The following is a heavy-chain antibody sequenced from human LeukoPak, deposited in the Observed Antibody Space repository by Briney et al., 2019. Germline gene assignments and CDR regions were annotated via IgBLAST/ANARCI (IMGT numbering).Heavy chain of an antibody. CDR1: GGSISSYY. D-gene: IGHD6-19*01. CDR2: IYYSGST. CDR3: ARTKPVAGTEYWAYYMDV. Sequence: SETLSLTCTVSGGSISSYYWSWIRQPPGKGLEWIGYIYYSGSTNYNPSLKSRVTISVDTSKNQFSLKLSSVTARDTAVYYCARTKPVAGTEYWAYYMDVWCKGTTVTISS. V-gene: IGHV4-59*08. J-gene: IGHJ6*03.